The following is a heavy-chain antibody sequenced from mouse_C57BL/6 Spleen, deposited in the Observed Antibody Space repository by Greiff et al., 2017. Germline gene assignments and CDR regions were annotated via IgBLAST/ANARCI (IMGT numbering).Heavy chain of an antibody. Sequence: EVHLVESGGGLVQPGGSMKLSCVASGFTFSNYWMNWVRQSPEKGLEWVAQIRLKSDNYATHYAESVKGRFTISRDDSKSSVYLQMNNLRAEDTGIYYCTGYYYGSYYAMDDWGQGTSVTVSS. J-gene: IGHJ4*01. CDR2: IRLKSDNYAT. CDR3: TGYYYGSYYAMDD. V-gene: IGHV6-3*01. CDR1: GFTFSNYW. D-gene: IGHD1-1*01.